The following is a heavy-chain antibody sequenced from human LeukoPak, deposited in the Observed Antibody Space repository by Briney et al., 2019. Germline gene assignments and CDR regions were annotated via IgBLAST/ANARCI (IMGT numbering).Heavy chain of an antibody. CDR3: AKRIQSAMATGY. J-gene: IGHJ4*02. D-gene: IGHD5-18*01. CDR1: GFTFSNYA. V-gene: IGHV3-23*01. Sequence: GGSLRLSCAASGFTFSNYAMSWVRQAPGKGLEWVSAISGSGDNTYYADSVKGRFTISRDNSKNTLYLQMNGLRAEDTAVYYCAKRIQSAMATGYWGQGTLVTVSS. CDR2: ISGSGDNT.